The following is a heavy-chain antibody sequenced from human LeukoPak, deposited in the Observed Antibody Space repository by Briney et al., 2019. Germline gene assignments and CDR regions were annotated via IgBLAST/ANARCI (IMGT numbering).Heavy chain of an antibody. Sequence: KPSETLSLTCTVSGGSISSYYWTWIRQPPGKGLEWIGYIYYSGSTNYNPSLKSRVTISVDTSKNQSSLKLSSVTAADTAVYYCARHGGAYGDYWYYSDYWGQGTLVTVSS. CDR2: IYYSGST. V-gene: IGHV4-59*08. CDR1: GGSISSYY. CDR3: ARHGGAYGDYWYYSDY. J-gene: IGHJ4*02. D-gene: IGHD4-17*01.